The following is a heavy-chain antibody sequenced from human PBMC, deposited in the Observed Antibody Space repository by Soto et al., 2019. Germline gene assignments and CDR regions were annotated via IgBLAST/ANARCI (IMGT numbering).Heavy chain of an antibody. D-gene: IGHD2-8*01. Sequence: EVQVVDSGGGLVQPGGSLRLSCAASGFTFGSHWMTWVRQVPGKGLEWVANINQDGSDKYYVDSVKGRFTISRDNAKNSLYLQMNNLRVEDTAVYYCATSMLHTLNSWGQGTLVTVSS. CDR3: ATSMLHTLNS. CDR2: INQDGSDK. J-gene: IGHJ4*02. V-gene: IGHV3-7*01. CDR1: GFTFGSHW.